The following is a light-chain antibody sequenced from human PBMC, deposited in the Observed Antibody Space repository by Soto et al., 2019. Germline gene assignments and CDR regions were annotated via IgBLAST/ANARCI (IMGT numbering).Light chain of an antibody. Sequence: EIVLTQSPGTLSLSPGERATLSCRASQSFSSSYLAWYQQKPGQAPRLLIYAASSRATGIPDRFSGSVSGTDFTLTISRLEPEDFAVYYCQQYGSSPRITFGPGTTVAIK. CDR1: QSFSSSY. V-gene: IGKV3-20*01. CDR2: AAS. J-gene: IGKJ3*01. CDR3: QQYGSSPRIT.